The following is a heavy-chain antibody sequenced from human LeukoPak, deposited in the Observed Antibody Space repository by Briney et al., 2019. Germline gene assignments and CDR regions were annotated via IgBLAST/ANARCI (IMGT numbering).Heavy chain of an antibody. CDR2: IYPGDSDT. CDR3: ARGRGTVTTLYYFDY. J-gene: IGHJ4*02. Sequence: HGESLKISCKGSGYSFTRYWIGWVRQMPGKGLEWMGIIYPGDSDTRYSPSFQGQVTISVDKSINTAYLQWSSLKASDTAMYYCARGRGTVTTLYYFDYWGQGTLVTVSS. CDR1: GYSFTRYW. D-gene: IGHD4-11*01. V-gene: IGHV5-51*01.